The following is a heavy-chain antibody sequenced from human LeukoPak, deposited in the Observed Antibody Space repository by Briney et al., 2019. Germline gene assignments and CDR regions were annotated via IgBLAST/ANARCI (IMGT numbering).Heavy chain of an antibody. CDR2: INPSSGDT. CDR3: ARKSAGFLTA. V-gene: IGHV1-2*02. CDR1: GYTFTGVQ. J-gene: IGHJ5*02. D-gene: IGHD2/OR15-2a*01. Sequence: GASVKVSYKASGYTFTGVQIYWLRQATGQGLEWVGWINPSSGDTLYEEKFQGRVTMTRDKSISSAYMELSSLRSDDTAVYYCARKSAGFLTAWGQGTLVTVSS.